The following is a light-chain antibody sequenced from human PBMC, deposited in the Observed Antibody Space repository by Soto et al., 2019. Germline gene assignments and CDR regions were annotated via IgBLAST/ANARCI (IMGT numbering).Light chain of an antibody. CDR2: DND. Sequence: QSVLTQPPSVSAAPGQTVTISCSGSSSNIGNNYLSWYQQLPGTAPKLLIYDNDKRPSGIPDRFSGFKSGTSATLGITGLQTGDEADDYCGTWDSSLSAGVFGGGTKLTVL. CDR3: GTWDSSLSAGV. J-gene: IGLJ2*01. V-gene: IGLV1-51*01. CDR1: SSNIGNNY.